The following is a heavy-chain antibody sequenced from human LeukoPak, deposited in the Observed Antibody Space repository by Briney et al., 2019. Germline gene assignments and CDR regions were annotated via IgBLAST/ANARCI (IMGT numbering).Heavy chain of an antibody. V-gene: IGHV1-69*04. CDR3: ARVASGGSYGYAFDI. J-gene: IGHJ3*02. CDR1: GGTFSSYA. D-gene: IGHD5-18*01. CDR2: IIPILGIA. Sequence: ASVKVSCKASGGTFSSYAISWVRQAPGQGLEWMERIIPILGIANYAQKFQGRVTITADKSTSTAYMELSSLRSEDTAVYYCARVASGGSYGYAFDIWGQGTMVTVSS.